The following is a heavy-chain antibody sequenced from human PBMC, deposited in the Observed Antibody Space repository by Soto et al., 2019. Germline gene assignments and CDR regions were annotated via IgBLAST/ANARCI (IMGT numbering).Heavy chain of an antibody. J-gene: IGHJ4*02. CDR3: ARDSPPNWN. CDR1: GYTFTSYG. V-gene: IGHV1-18*01. Sequence: ASVKVSCKASGYTFTSYGISWVRQAPGQGLEWMGWISAYNGNTNYAQKLQGRVTMTTDTSTSTAYMELRSLRSGEPAVYYCARDSPPNWNWGQGTLVKVSS. CDR2: ISAYNGNT. D-gene: IGHD1-20*01.